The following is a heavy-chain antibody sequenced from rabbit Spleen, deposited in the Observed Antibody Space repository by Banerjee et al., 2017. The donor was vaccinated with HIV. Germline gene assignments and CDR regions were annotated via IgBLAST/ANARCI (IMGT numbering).Heavy chain of an antibody. Sequence: QEQLEESGGGLVKPGASLTLTCKASGFSLSSRYWICWVRQAPGKGLEWIGCIYNGDGSTYYASWVNGRFTCSKTSSTTVTLQMTSLTVADTATYFCARDTGSSFSSYGMDLWGQGPSSPS. V-gene: IGHV1S45*01. CDR1: GFSLSSRYW. J-gene: IGHJ6*01. CDR3: ARDTGSSFSSYGMDL. CDR2: IYNGDGST. D-gene: IGHD8-1*01.